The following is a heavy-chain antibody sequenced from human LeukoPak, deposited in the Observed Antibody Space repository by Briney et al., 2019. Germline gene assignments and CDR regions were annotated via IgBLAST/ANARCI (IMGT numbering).Heavy chain of an antibody. CDR3: ARALLNMVRGVIIKVPLPTVGLWYGMDV. D-gene: IGHD3-10*01. V-gene: IGHV3-11*01. Sequence: GGSLRLSCAASGFTFSDYYMSWIRQAPGKGLEWVSYISSSGSTIYYADSVKGRFTISRDNAKNSLYLQMNSLRAEDTAVYYCARALLNMVRGVIIKVPLPTVGLWYGMDVWGQGTTVTVSS. CDR2: ISSSGSTI. J-gene: IGHJ6*02. CDR1: GFTFSDYY.